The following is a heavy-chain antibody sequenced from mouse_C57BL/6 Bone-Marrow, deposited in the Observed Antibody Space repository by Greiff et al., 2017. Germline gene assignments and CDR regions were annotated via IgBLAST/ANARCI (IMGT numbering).Heavy chain of an antibody. Sequence: VQLQQSGAELVRPGASVKLSCKASGYTFTDYYINWVKQRPGQGLEWIARLSPGSGNTYYNEKFKGKATLTAEKSSSIAYMQLSSLTSEGSAVYFCARRGGNYEAWFAYWCRGPLVTVSA. CDR3: ARRGGNYEAWFAY. J-gene: IGHJ3*01. CDR2: LSPGSGNT. CDR1: GYTFTDYY. D-gene: IGHD2-1*01. V-gene: IGHV1-76*01.